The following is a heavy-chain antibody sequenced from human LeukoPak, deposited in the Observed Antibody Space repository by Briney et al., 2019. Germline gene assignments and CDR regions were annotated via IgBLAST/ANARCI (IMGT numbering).Heavy chain of an antibody. CDR1: GYTFTSYG. Sequence: ASVKVSCKGSGYTFTSYGISWVRQAPGQGLEWMGWIRGYNGDTNYAQKFQGRVTMTIDTSTSTAYMELRSLRSDDTAVYYCARVMVRFGEFFLAGDAFDIRGQGTMVTVSS. J-gene: IGHJ3*02. V-gene: IGHV1-18*01. CDR2: IRGYNGDT. CDR3: ARVMVRFGEFFLAGDAFDI. D-gene: IGHD3-10*01.